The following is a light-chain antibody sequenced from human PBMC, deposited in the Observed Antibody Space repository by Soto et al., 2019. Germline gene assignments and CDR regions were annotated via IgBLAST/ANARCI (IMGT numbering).Light chain of an antibody. CDR3: PHSYITLSLN. J-gene: IGKJ4*01. CDR1: KNINLY. V-gene: IGKV1-39*01. Sequence: IQMTQSPSSLSASVGDTVTITCRASKNINLYVNWFQQKPGKAPRLLIYAASTLESVVPSRFSGSGSGTDFTLTISSMQPEDFATYVCPHSYITLSLNFGGGTKVDMK. CDR2: AAS.